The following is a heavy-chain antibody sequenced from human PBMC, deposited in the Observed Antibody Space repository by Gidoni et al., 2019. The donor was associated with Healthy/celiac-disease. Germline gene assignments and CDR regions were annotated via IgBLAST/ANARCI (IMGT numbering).Heavy chain of an antibody. D-gene: IGHD2-2*01. Sequence: QVQLVQSGAEVKKPGSSVKVSCKASGGTFSSYAISWVRQAPGQGLGWMGGIIPIFGTANYAQKFQGRVTITADESTSTAYRELSSLRSEDTAVYYCARERGGGVVVVPAAMDYWGQGTLVTVSS. CDR3: ARERGGGVVVVPAAMDY. J-gene: IGHJ4*02. V-gene: IGHV1-69*01. CDR2: IIPIFGTA. CDR1: GGTFSSYA.